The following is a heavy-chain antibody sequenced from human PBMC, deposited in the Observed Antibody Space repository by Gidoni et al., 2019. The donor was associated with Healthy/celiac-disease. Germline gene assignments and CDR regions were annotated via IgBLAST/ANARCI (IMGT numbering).Heavy chain of an antibody. Sequence: QVQLVESGGGVVQPGRSLRLSCAASGFTFSSYGMHWVRQAPGKGLEWVAVIWYDGSNKYYADSVKGRFTISRDNSKNTLYLQMNSLRAEDTAVYYCARDTVDYGDYEALDYWGQGTLVTVSS. D-gene: IGHD4-17*01. CDR1: GFTFSSYG. CDR3: ARDTVDYGDYEALDY. V-gene: IGHV3-33*01. CDR2: IWYDGSNK. J-gene: IGHJ4*02.